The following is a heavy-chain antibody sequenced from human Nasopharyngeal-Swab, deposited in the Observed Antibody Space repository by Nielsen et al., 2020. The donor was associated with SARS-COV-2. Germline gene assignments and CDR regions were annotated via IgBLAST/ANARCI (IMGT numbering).Heavy chain of an antibody. CDR1: GFTFSTYW. Sequence: GESLKISCAASGFTFSTYWMHWVRQAPGKGLVWVSRINIDGSSTRHADSVKGRFTISRDNGKNTLYLQMNSLRAEDTAIYYCARGFYYGMDVWGQGTTVTVS. J-gene: IGHJ6*02. CDR2: INIDGSST. V-gene: IGHV3-74*01. CDR3: ARGFYYGMDV.